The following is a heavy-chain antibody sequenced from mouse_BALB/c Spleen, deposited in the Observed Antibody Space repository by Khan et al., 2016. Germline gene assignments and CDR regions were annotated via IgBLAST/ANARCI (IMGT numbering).Heavy chain of an antibody. V-gene: IGHV4-1*02. J-gene: IGHJ2*01. D-gene: IGHD1-1*01. CDR2: INPDSRTI. CDR1: GFDFSRYW. Sequence: EVKLLESGGGLVQPGGSLKLSCAASGFDFSRYWMSWVRQAPGKGLEWIGEINPDSRTINYKPSLKDKFIISRDNAKKTLYLQMSKVRSEDTALDDCGRLYYCGLLDNWGQGTTHRHSS. CDR3: GRLYYCGLLDN.